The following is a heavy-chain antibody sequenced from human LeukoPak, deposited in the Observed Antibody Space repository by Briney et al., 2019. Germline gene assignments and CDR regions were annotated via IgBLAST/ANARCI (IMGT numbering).Heavy chain of an antibody. CDR1: GGSFSGYY. Sequence: SETLSLTCAVYGGSFSGYYWSWIRQPPGKGLEWIGEINHSGSTNYNPSLKSRVTISVDTSKNQFSLKLGSVTAADTAVYYCAGTAGSFLTIDYWGQGTLVTVSS. J-gene: IGHJ4*02. CDR2: INHSGST. D-gene: IGHD6-13*01. V-gene: IGHV4-34*01. CDR3: AGTAGSFLTIDY.